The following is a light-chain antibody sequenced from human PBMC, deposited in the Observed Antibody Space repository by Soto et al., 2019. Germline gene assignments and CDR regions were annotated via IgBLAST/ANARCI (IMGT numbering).Light chain of an antibody. CDR2: EVT. V-gene: IGLV2-23*02. Sequence: QSVLTQPASVSGSPGQSITISCTGTSSDVGSYNFVSWYQQHPGKAPKLIIYEVTKRPSGVSHRFSGSKSGNTASLTISGLQAEDEADYYCCSFAGPTSWVFGGGTQLTVL. J-gene: IGLJ3*02. CDR3: CSFAGPTSWV. CDR1: SSDVGSYNF.